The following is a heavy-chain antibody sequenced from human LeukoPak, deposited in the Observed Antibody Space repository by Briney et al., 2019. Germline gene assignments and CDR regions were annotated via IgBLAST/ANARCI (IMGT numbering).Heavy chain of an antibody. CDR2: IYTGGNT. J-gene: IGHJ4*02. V-gene: IGHV3-53*01. CDR3: ARGDDSGYYDYFDY. CDR1: GFTFIDYY. D-gene: IGHD3-22*01. Sequence: GGSLRLSCAASGFTFIDYYLSWVRQAPGKGLEWVSTIYTGGNTYYAASVKGRFTISRDFSKNTVFLHMNSLRAEDTAMYYCARGDDSGYYDYFDYWGQGALVTVSS.